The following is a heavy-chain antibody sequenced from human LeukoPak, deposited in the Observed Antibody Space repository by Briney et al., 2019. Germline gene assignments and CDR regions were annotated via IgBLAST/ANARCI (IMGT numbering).Heavy chain of an antibody. Sequence: GASVKVSCKASGYTFTSYDINWVRQATGQGLEWMGWMNPNSGNTGYAQKFQGRVTMTRDMSTSTVYMALSSLRTEDTAVYYCARGGPRGYSYGQYYFDYWGQGTLVTVSS. CDR2: MNPNSGNT. D-gene: IGHD5-18*01. J-gene: IGHJ4*02. V-gene: IGHV1-8*01. CDR1: GYTFTSYD. CDR3: ARGGPRGYSYGQYYFDY.